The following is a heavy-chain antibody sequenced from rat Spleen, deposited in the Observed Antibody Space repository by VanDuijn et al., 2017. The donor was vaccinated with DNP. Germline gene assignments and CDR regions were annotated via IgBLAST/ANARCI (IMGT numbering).Heavy chain of an antibody. CDR1: GFTFSDYN. J-gene: IGHJ2*01. V-gene: IGHV5-7*01. D-gene: IGHD1-2*01. Sequence: EVHLVESGGGLVQPGRSLKLSCAASGFTFSDYNMAWVRQAPKKGLEWVTTIHSDGSSTYYRDSVRGRFTFSRDNAESTLYLQMDSLRSEDTATYYCARHRAIAAIWDYWGQGVMVTVSS. CDR2: IHSDGSST. CDR3: ARHRAIAAIWDY.